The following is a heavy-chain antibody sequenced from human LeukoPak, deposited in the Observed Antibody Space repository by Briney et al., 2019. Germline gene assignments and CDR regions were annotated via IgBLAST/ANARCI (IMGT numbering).Heavy chain of an antibody. V-gene: IGHV3-23*01. Sequence: GGSLRLSCAASGLIFHDYTMHWVRQAPGKGLEWVSAISGSGGSTYYADSVKGRFTISRDNSKNTLYLQMNSLRAEDTAVYYCAKPLESSSWYDYWGQGTLVTVSS. J-gene: IGHJ4*02. CDR2: ISGSGGST. CDR3: AKPLESSSWYDY. D-gene: IGHD6-13*01. CDR1: GLIFHDYT.